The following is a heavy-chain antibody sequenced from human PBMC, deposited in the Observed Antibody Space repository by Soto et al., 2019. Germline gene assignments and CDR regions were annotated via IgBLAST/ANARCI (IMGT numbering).Heavy chain of an antibody. CDR3: AKDEAACGGDCYSVMDV. V-gene: IGHV3-23*01. D-gene: IGHD2-21*01. J-gene: IGHJ6*02. Sequence: EVQLLESGGGLVHPGGSLRLSCAASGFTFSSYAIHWVRQAPEKGLEWVSTISGSGGSTYYADSVKGRFTISRDNSKNTLFLQMNSLRVEDTAAYFCAKDEAACGGDCYSVMDVWGQGTTVTVYS. CDR1: GFTFSSYA. CDR2: ISGSGGST.